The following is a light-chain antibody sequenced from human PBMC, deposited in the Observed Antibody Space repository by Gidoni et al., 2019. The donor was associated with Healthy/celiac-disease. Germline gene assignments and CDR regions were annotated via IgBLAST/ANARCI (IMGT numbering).Light chain of an antibody. CDR2: WAS. J-gene: IGKJ1*01. V-gene: IGKV4-1*01. Sequence: DIVMTQSPDSLAVSLGERATINCKSSQSVLYSSNNKNYLAWYQQKPGQPPKLLIYWASTRESGVPDRFSGSGSGTDFTLTISSLQAEDVAVYYCRQYYSTLWTFXQXTKVEIK. CDR1: QSVLYSSNNKNY. CDR3: RQYYSTLWT.